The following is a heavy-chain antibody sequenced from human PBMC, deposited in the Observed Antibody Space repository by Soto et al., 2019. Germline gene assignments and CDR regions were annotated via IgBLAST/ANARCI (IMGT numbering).Heavy chain of an antibody. CDR2: IYYSGST. CDR1: GGSISSYY. D-gene: IGHD6-19*01. V-gene: IGHV4-59*01. Sequence: QVQLQESGPGLVKPSETLSLTCTVSGGSISSYYWSWIRQPPGKGLEWIGYIYYSGSTNYNPSLKSRVTISVDTSKNRFPLKLSSVTAADTAVYYCATSQWLVSPFDYWGQGTLVTVSS. J-gene: IGHJ4*02. CDR3: ATSQWLVSPFDY.